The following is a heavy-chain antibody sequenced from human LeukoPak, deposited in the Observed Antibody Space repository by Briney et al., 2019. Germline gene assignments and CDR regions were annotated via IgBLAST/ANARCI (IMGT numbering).Heavy chain of an antibody. V-gene: IGHV3-20*04. CDR2: INWNGGST. CDR3: ARDFLLWFGETLTGNYMDV. CDR1: GFTFDDYG. D-gene: IGHD3-10*01. J-gene: IGHJ6*03. Sequence: LTGGSLRLSCAASGFTFDDYGMSWVRQAPGKGLEWVSGINWNGGSTGYADSVKGRLTISRDNAKNSLYLQMNSPRAEDTALYYCARDFLLWFGETLTGNYMDVWGKGTTVTVSS.